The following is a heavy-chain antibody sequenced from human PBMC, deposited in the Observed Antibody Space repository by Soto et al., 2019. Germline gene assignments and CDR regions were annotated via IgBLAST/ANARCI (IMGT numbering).Heavy chain of an antibody. D-gene: IGHD2-2*01. J-gene: IGHJ3*02. CDR3: ASVRGRGYCISPSCYEGVFDI. CDR2: IYYSGST. CDR1: GGSISSGDYY. V-gene: IGHV4-30-4*01. Sequence: QVQLQESGPGLVKPSQTLSLTCTVSGGSISSGDYYWSWIRQPPGKGLEWIGYIYYSGSTYYNPSLRSGVTISVDTSKNQFSLKLSSVIAADTAVYYCASVRGRGYCISPSCYEGVFDIWGKGTMVTVSS.